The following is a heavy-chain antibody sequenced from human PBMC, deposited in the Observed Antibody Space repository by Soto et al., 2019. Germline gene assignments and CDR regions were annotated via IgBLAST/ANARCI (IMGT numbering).Heavy chain of an antibody. D-gene: IGHD1-26*01. CDR3: AKAKYRGSSYFDY. J-gene: IGHJ4*02. CDR1: GFTFSTYG. V-gene: IGHV3-30*18. Sequence: QVQLVESGGGVVQPGRSLRLSCATSGFTFSTYGMHWVRQAPGKGLEWVAVISSGGSNKYQADSVKGRFTISRDNSKNTLYLQMNRLRTEDTAVYYWAKAKYRGSSYFDYWGQGTLVTVSS. CDR2: ISSGGSNK.